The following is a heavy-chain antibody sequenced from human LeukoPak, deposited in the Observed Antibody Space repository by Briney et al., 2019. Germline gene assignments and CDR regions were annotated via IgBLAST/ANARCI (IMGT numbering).Heavy chain of an antibody. J-gene: IGHJ4*02. V-gene: IGHV4-4*02. CDR2: VNLQGST. CDR1: GRSITSTNY. CDR3: ASGYSYGYIVY. D-gene: IGHD5-18*01. Sequence: SDTLSLTGGVSGRSITSTNYWTWVRQPPGKGLEWIGEVNLQGSTNYNPSLMGRFPISVDMSENHISLQLASVTAADTAVYYCASGYSYGYIVYWGQGTLGTVSS.